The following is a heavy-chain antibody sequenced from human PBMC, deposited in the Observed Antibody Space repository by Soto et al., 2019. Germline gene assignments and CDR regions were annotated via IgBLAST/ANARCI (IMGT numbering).Heavy chain of an antibody. CDR2: ISYDGSNK. Sequence: GGSLRLSCAASGFTFSSYAMHWVRQAPGKGLEWVAVISYDGSNKYYADSVKGRFTISRDNSKNTLYLQMNSLRAEDTAVYYCARDLGGSSGWSHYYYYGMDVWGQGTTVTVSS. CDR1: GFTFSSYA. J-gene: IGHJ6*02. CDR3: ARDLGGSSGWSHYYYYGMDV. D-gene: IGHD6-19*01. V-gene: IGHV3-30-3*01.